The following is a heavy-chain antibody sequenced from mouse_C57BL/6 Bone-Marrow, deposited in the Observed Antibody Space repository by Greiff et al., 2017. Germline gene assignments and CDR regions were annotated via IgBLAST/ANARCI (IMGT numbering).Heavy chain of an antibody. CDR1: GFTFNTYA. Sequence: EVKVVESGGGLVQPKGSLKLSCAASGFTFNTYAMHWVRQAPGRGLEWVARIRSKSSNYATYYADSVKDRFTISRDDSQSMLYLQMNNLKTEDTAMYYCVRDGRDFYYSYYFDYWGQGTTLTVSS. D-gene: IGHD1-1*01. J-gene: IGHJ2*01. CDR2: IRSKSSNYAT. CDR3: VRDGRDFYYSYYFDY. V-gene: IGHV10-3*01.